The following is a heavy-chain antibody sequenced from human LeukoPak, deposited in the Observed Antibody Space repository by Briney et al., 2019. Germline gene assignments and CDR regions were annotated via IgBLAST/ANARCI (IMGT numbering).Heavy chain of an antibody. Sequence: ASVKVSCKASGYTFTSYDINWVRQATGQGLEWMGWMNPSSGNTGYAQKFQGRVTMTRNTSISTAYMELSSLRSEDTAVYYCARGLRIWWGGGWGYNWFDPWGQGTLVTVSS. CDR3: ARGLRIWWGGGWGYNWFDP. D-gene: IGHD5-12*01. CDR1: GYTFTSYD. V-gene: IGHV1-8*01. CDR2: MNPSSGNT. J-gene: IGHJ5*02.